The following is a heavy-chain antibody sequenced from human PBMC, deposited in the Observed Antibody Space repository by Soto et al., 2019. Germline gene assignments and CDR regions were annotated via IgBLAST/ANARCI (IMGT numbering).Heavy chain of an antibody. CDR2: IDPSDSYT. Sequence: PGESLKISCKGSGYSFTSYWISWVRQMPGKGLEWMGRIDPSDSYTNYSPSFQGHVTISADKSISTASLQWSSLNAWDTAMYYCARHSYCSGGSCYIRTPQFDYWGQWTLVTVSS. CDR1: GYSFTSYW. D-gene: IGHD2-15*01. J-gene: IGHJ4*02. V-gene: IGHV5-10-1*01. CDR3: ARHSYCSGGSCYIRTPQFDY.